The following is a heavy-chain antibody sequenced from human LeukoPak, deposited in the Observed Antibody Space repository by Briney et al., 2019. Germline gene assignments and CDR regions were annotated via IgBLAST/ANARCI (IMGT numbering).Heavy chain of an antibody. CDR1: GFTFSGYS. CDR3: ARADIAYCGGDCYLGDY. CDR2: ISSSGIHI. D-gene: IGHD2-21*02. J-gene: IGHJ4*02. V-gene: IGHV3-21*01. Sequence: PGGSLRLSCAASGFTFSGYSMNWVRQAPGKGLEWVSSISSSGIHIYYADSVKGRFTMSRDNARNSLYLQMNSLRAEDTAVYYCARADIAYCGGDCYLGDYWGQGTLVTVSS.